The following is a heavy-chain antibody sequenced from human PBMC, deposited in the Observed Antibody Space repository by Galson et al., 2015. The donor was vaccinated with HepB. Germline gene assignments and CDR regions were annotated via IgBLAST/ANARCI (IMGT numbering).Heavy chain of an antibody. J-gene: IGHJ6*03. CDR2: IWYGGSNK. CDR1: GFTFSSYG. CDR3: ARAPYYDFWSGYSPGGYYMDV. D-gene: IGHD3-3*01. V-gene: IGHV3-33*01. Sequence: LRLSCAASGFTFSSYGMHWVRQAPGKGLEGVAVIWYGGSNKYYSDSVKGRFTISRDNSKNTLYLQMNSLRAEDTAVYYCARAPYYDFWSGYSPGGYYMDVWGKGTTVTVSS.